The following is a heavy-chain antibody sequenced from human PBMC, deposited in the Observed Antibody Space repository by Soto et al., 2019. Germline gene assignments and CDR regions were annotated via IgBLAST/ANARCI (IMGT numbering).Heavy chain of an antibody. D-gene: IGHD2-2*01. Sequence: GSSVKVSCKVSGYTLTELSMHWVRQAPGKGLEWMGGVDPEDCETIYAQKFQGRDTMTEDTSTDTAYMELSSLRSEDTAVCYCATCSRQSCPLVAGMDGVGEWVRVTVS. V-gene: IGHV1-24*01. CDR1: GYTLTELS. CDR2: VDPEDCET. J-gene: IGHJ6*01. CDR3: ATCSRQSCPLVAGMDG.